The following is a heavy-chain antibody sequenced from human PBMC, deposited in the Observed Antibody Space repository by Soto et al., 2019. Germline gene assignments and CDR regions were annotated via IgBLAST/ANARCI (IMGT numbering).Heavy chain of an antibody. CDR2: IWYDGSNK. V-gene: IGHV3-33*01. J-gene: IGHJ4*02. D-gene: IGHD2-15*01. CDR1: GFTFSSYG. Sequence: QVQLVESGGGVVQPGRSLRLSCAASGFTFSSYGMHWVRQAPGKGLEWVAVIWYDGSNKYDADSVKGRFTISRDNSKNTLYLQMNSLRAEDTAVYYCARDGYCSGGSCYSVPVFDYWGQGTLVTVSS. CDR3: ARDGYCSGGSCYSVPVFDY.